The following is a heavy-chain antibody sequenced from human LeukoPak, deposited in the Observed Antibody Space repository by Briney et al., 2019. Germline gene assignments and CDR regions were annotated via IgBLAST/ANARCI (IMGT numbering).Heavy chain of an antibody. Sequence: ASVKVSCKASGYTFTGYYLHWVRQAPGQGLEWMGWINPYSDVTNYAQNFQGRVTMTRDTSISTAYMELSRLRSDDTAVYYCAKLGDAFDIWGQGTMVTVSS. CDR1: GYTFTGYY. CDR3: AKLGDAFDI. D-gene: IGHD3-10*01. V-gene: IGHV1-2*02. CDR2: INPYSDVT. J-gene: IGHJ3*02.